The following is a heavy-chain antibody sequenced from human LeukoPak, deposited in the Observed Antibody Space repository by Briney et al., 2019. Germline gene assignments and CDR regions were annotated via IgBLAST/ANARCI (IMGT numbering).Heavy chain of an antibody. CDR1: GGSISSYY. J-gene: IGHJ6*03. V-gene: IGHV4-59*01. Sequence: SETLSLTCTVAGGSISSYYWSWIRQPPGKGLEWIGYIYYSGSTYYNPSLRSRVTISVDTSKNQFSLKLSSVTAADTAVYYCARSSEGRYYYDSSGFSYYYYYMDVWGKGTTVTISS. CDR2: IYYSGST. D-gene: IGHD3-22*01. CDR3: ARSSEGRYYYDSSGFSYYYYYMDV.